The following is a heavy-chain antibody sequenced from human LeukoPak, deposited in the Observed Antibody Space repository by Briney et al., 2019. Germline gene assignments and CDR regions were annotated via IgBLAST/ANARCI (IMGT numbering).Heavy chain of an antibody. D-gene: IGHD1-26*01. CDR1: GYTFTSYG. V-gene: IGHV1-18*01. J-gene: IGHJ3*02. CDR3: ATDVGGGYYGAFDI. Sequence: ASVKVSCKASGYTFTSYGISWVRQAPGQGLEWMGWISAYNGNTNYAQKLQGRVTMTEDTSTDTAYMELSSLRSEDTAVYYCATDVGGGYYGAFDIWGQGTMVTVSS. CDR2: ISAYNGNT.